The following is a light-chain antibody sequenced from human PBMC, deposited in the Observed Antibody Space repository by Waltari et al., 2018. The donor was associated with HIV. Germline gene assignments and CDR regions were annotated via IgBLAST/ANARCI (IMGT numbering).Light chain of an antibody. CDR2: GRN. CDR1: SLRSYY. V-gene: IGLV3-19*01. CDR3: HSRDSSGYHVV. J-gene: IGLJ2*01. Sequence: SSNLTQDASVSVALGQTVRITCQGDSLRSYYASWYQQKPGQAPVVVFFGRNNRPSVIPDRFSGASSGNTASLTITGAQAEDEADYYCHSRDSSGYHVVFGGGTKVTVL.